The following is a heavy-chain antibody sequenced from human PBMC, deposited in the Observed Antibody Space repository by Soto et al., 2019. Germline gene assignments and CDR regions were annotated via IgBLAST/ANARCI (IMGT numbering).Heavy chain of an antibody. CDR2: IYYSGST. CDR3: ARHTRVRGAPSYMDV. CDR1: GSAISSYY. V-gene: IGHV4-59*08. D-gene: IGHD3-10*01. J-gene: IGHJ6*03. Sequence: SETLSLTCTVSGSAISSYYLSWIRQPPGKGLEWIGYIYYSGSTNYNPSLKSRVTISVDTSKNQFSLKLSSVTAADTAVYYCARHTRVRGAPSYMDVWGKGTTVTVSS.